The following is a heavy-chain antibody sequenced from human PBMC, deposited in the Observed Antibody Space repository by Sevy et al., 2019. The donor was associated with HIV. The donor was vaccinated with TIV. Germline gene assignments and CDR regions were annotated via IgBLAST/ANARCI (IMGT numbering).Heavy chain of an antibody. J-gene: IGHJ4*02. V-gene: IGHV3-7*01. CDR2: INEDGSTK. CDR3: VRALLKADSL. D-gene: IGHD1-26*01. Sequence: GGSLRLSCAASAFNIKPNGMLWVRQARGKGLEWVAKINEDGSTKYYLDSVKGRFTISRDNAENSAFLQMNSLRVEDTAVYYCVRALLKADSLWGQGTLVTVSS. CDR1: AFNIKPNG.